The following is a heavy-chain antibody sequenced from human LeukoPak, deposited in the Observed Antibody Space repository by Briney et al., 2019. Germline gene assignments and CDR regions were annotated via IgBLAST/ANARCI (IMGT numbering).Heavy chain of an antibody. CDR1: GGSISSSSYY. J-gene: IGHJ5*02. Sequence: SETLSLTCTVSGGSISSSSYYWGWIRQPPGKGLEWIGSIYYSGSTYYNPSLKSRVTISVDTSKNQFSLKLSSVTAADTAVYCCARHEVKAAWFGHSVGWFDPWGQGTLVTVSS. CDR2: IYYSGST. V-gene: IGHV4-39*01. D-gene: IGHD3-10*01. CDR3: ARHEVKAAWFGHSVGWFDP.